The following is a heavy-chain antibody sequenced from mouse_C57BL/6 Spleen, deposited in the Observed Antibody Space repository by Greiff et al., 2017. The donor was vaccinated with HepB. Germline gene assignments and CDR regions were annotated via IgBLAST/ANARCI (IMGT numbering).Heavy chain of an antibody. Sequence: EVKLKESGPGLVKPSQSLSLTCSVTGYSITSGYYWNWIRQFPGNKLEWMGYISYDGSNNYNPSLKNRISITRDTSKNQFFLKLNSVTTEDTATCYCSTTVVAPYWYFDVWGTGTTVTVSS. J-gene: IGHJ1*03. CDR2: ISYDGSN. CDR3: STTVVAPYWYFDV. D-gene: IGHD1-1*01. CDR1: GYSITSGYY. V-gene: IGHV3-6*01.